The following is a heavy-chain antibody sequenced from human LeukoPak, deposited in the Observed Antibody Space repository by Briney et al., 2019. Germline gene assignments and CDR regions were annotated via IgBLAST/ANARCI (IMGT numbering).Heavy chain of an antibody. J-gene: IGHJ6*03. Sequence: ASVKVSCKVSGYTLTELSMHWVRQAPGTGREGVGGFEPEDGETIYAQKFQGKVTMTEDTSTDTAYMELSSLRSEDTAVYYCATGPRYCSSTSCFVDYYYYMDVWGKGTTVTVSS. D-gene: IGHD2-2*01. CDR1: GYTLTELS. V-gene: IGHV1-24*01. CDR2: FEPEDGET. CDR3: ATGPRYCSSTSCFVDYYYYMDV.